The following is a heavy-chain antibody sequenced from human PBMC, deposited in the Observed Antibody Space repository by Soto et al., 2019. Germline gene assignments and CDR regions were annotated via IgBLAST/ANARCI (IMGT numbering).Heavy chain of an antibody. D-gene: IGHD6-6*01. CDR2: ISYDGSNK. J-gene: IGHJ4*02. CDR3: AKQRGMSSSSPFAY. CDR1: GFSYG. Sequence: QVQLVESGGGVVQPGRSLRLSFAASGFSYGMHWVRQAPGKGLEWVAVISYDGSNKYYSDSVKGRFTISRDISKNTRDLQMNSLRPEDTAVYYCAKQRGMSSSSPFAYWGQGTLVTVSS. V-gene: IGHV3-30*18.